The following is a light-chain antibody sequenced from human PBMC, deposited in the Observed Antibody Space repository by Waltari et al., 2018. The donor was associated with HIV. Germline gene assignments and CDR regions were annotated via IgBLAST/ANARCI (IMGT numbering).Light chain of an antibody. CDR1: QSLVYSDRNTY. J-gene: IGKJ4*01. CDR3: MQGTHWPPT. Sequence: DVVMTQSPLSLPVTLGQPASISCRSSQSLVYSDRNTYLNWFQQRPGQSPRRLIYKVSNRDSGVPDRFSGSGSGTDFTLKISRVAAEDVGVYYCMQGTHWPPTFGGGTKVEIK. V-gene: IGKV2-30*01. CDR2: KVS.